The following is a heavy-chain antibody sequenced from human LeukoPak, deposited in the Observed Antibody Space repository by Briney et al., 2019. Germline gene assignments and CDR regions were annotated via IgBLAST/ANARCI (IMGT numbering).Heavy chain of an antibody. CDR2: ISYDGSNK. CDR1: GFTFSSYA. V-gene: IGHV3-30*04. CDR3: AKGAYDYIEMGYIDY. D-gene: IGHD5-12*01. Sequence: GGSLRLSCAASGFTFSSYAMHWVRQAPGKGLEWVAVISYDGSNKYYADSVKGRFTISRDNSKNTLFLQMNSLRAEDTALYYCAKGAYDYIEMGYIDYWGQGTLVTVSS. J-gene: IGHJ4*02.